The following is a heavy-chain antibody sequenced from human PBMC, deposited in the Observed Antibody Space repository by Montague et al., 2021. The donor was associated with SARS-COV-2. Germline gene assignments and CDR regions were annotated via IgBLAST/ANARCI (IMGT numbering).Heavy chain of an antibody. CDR2: ISYGGIA. J-gene: IGHJ4*02. D-gene: IGHD3-16*01. CDR3: TAKGLTVPADY. V-gene: IGHV4-4*02. Sequence: SETLSLTCAVSGVSITSTNWWSLVRPPPGKGLEWIGEISYGGIATYNPSPKSRATIAMDRSRNLFSLKLSSVTAADTAIYYWTAKGLTVPADYWGQGTLVTVS. CDR1: GVSITSTNW.